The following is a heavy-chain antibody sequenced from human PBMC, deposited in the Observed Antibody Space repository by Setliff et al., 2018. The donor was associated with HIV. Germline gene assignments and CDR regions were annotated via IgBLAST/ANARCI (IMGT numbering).Heavy chain of an antibody. J-gene: IGHJ4*02. Sequence: GGSLRLSCAGSGFTFNDAWISWVRQAPGKGLDWVGRIKANTDGGTTDYAAPVRGRFTISRDDSKSTVYLQMNSLKTEDTAVYYCTTWQAGNDYWGQGTLVTVSS. CDR1: GFTFNDAW. CDR2: IKANTDGGTT. V-gene: IGHV3-15*01. CDR3: TTWQAGNDY. D-gene: IGHD6-13*01.